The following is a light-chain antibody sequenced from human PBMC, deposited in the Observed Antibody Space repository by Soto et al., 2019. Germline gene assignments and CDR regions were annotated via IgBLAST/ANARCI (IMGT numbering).Light chain of an antibody. CDR1: QSVSSK. J-gene: IGKJ1*01. CDR3: QQYNNWPET. Sequence: EIVMTQSPATLSVSPGQRATLSCRASQSVSSKLAWYQQRPGQPPRLLIYGASTRATGIPARFSGSGSGTEFTLTISSLQSEDFAVYYCQQYNNWPETFGQGTKVDIK. V-gene: IGKV3D-15*01. CDR2: GAS.